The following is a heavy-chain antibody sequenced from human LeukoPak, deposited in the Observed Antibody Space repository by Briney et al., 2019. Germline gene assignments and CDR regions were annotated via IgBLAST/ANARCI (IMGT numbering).Heavy chain of an antibody. V-gene: IGHV4-39*01. CDR1: GGSISSSSYY. D-gene: IGHD2-2*01. J-gene: IGHJ4*02. Sequence: SETLSLTCTVSGGSISSSSYYWGWIRQPPGKGLEWIGSIYYSGSTYYNPSLKSRVTISVDTSKNQFSLKLSSVTAADTAVYYYARRASQIGYCSSTSCYFDYWGQGTLVTVSS. CDR3: ARRASQIGYCSSTSCYFDY. CDR2: IYYSGST.